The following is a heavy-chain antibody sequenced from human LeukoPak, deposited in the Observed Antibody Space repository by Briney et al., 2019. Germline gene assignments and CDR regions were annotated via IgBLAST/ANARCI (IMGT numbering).Heavy chain of an antibody. CDR2: ISSSSSYI. D-gene: IGHD1-1*01. CDR3: ARERGTTLASDY. V-gene: IGHV3-21*01. CDR1: GFTFSSYS. Sequence: GGSLRLSCAASGFTFSSYSMNWVRQAPGKGLEWVSSISSSSSYIYYADSVKGRFTISRDNAKNSLYLQMNSLRAEDTAVYYCARERGTTLASDYWGQGTLVTVSS. J-gene: IGHJ4*02.